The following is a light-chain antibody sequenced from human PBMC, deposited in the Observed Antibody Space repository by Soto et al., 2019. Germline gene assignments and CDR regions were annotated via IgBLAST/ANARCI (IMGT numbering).Light chain of an antibody. CDR1: EGISNY. J-gene: IGKJ3*01. Sequence: DIQMTQSPSSLSASVGDRVTLTCRASEGISNYLAWYQQKPGKVPKLLIYAASTLQSGVPSRFSGSGSGTAFTLTINSLEAEDVAIYYCQKYNSVPRTFGPGPKVDIK. CDR3: QKYNSVPRT. CDR2: AAS. V-gene: IGKV1-27*01.